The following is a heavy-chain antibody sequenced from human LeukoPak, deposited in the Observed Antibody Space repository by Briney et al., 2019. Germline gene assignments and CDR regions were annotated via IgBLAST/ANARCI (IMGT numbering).Heavy chain of an antibody. V-gene: IGHV3-7*01. CDR1: GFTFSSNY. CDR2: IKQDGSEK. Sequence: GGSLRLSCAASGFTFSSNYMSWVRQAPGKGLEWVANIKQDGSEKYYVDSVKGRFTISRDNAKNSLYLQMNSLRAEDTAVYYCARDLGGTVTTWYYYGMDVWGQGTTVTVSS. J-gene: IGHJ6*02. CDR3: ARDLGGTVTTWYYYGMDV. D-gene: IGHD4-11*01.